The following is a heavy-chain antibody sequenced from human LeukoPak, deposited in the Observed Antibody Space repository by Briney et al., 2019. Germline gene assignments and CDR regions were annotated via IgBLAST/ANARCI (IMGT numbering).Heavy chain of an antibody. V-gene: IGHV3-53*05. Sequence: RAGGSLRLSCAASGFTVSSNYMSWVRQAPGKGLEWVSVIYSGGSTYYADSVKGRFTISRDDSKNTLYLQMNSLRVEDTAVYYCVKFYSGSYPQLEYWGQGTLVTVSS. CDR3: VKFYSGSYPQLEY. D-gene: IGHD3-10*01. CDR1: GFTVSSNY. CDR2: IYSGGST. J-gene: IGHJ4*02.